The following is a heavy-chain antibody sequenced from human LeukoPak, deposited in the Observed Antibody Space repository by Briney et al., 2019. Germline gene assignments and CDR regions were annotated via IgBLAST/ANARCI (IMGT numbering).Heavy chain of an antibody. J-gene: IGHJ5*02. Sequence: GGSLRLSCAASGFTFSRYGMSWVRQAPGKGLEWVSGISVSGASTYYADSVKGRFTISRDNSKNTLYLQMNSLRAEDTAVYYCAKGERTFDPWGQGTLVTVSS. CDR3: AKGERTFDP. D-gene: IGHD1-1*01. CDR1: GFTFSRYG. CDR2: ISVSGAST. V-gene: IGHV3-23*01.